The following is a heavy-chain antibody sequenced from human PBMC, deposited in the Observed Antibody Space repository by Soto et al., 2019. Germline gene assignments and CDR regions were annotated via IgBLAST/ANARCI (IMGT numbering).Heavy chain of an antibody. Sequence: SVKVSCKXSGGTFSSYAISWVRQAPGQGLEWMGGIIPIFGTANYAQKFQGRVTITADESTSTAYMELSSLRSEDTAVYYCARVVLGLGSGYHSYYYYGMDVWGQGTTVTVSS. D-gene: IGHD3-22*01. J-gene: IGHJ6*02. CDR3: ARVVLGLGSGYHSYYYYGMDV. V-gene: IGHV1-69*13. CDR2: IIPIFGTA. CDR1: GGTFSSYA.